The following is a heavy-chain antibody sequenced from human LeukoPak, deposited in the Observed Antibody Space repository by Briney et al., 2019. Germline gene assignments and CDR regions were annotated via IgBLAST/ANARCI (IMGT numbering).Heavy chain of an antibody. CDR2: IRSKANSYAT. CDR1: GFTFSGSA. CDR3: TRLEFLNSELVDY. J-gene: IGHJ4*02. Sequence: GGSLRLSCAASGFTFSGSAMHWVRQASGKGLEWVGRIRSKANSYATAYAASVKGRFTISRDDSKNTAYLQMNSLKTEDTAVYYCTRLEFLNSELVDYWGQGTLVTVSS. V-gene: IGHV3-73*01. D-gene: IGHD3-10*01.